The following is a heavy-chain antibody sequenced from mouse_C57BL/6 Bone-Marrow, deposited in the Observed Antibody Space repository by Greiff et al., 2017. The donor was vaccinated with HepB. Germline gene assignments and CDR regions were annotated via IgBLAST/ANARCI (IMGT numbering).Heavy chain of an antibody. D-gene: IGHD2-1*01. Sequence: DVKLQESGAELVKPGASVKLSCTASGFNIKDYYMHWVKQRTEQGLEWIGRIDPEDGETKYAPKFQGKATITADTSSNTAYLQLSSLTSEDTAVYYCASLHYGNYVDAMDYWGQGTSVTVSS. J-gene: IGHJ4*01. CDR2: IDPEDGET. V-gene: IGHV14-2*01. CDR1: GFNIKDYY. CDR3: ASLHYGNYVDAMDY.